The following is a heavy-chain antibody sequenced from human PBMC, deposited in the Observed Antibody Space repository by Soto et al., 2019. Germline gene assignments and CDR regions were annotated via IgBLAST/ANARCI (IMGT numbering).Heavy chain of an antibody. D-gene: IGHD3-3*01. CDR3: ARVVNYDFWSGYYFDY. J-gene: IGHJ4*02. CDR1: GGTFSSYT. V-gene: IGHV1-69*02. Sequence: QVQLVQSGAEVKKPGSSVKVSCKASGGTFSSYTISWVRQAPGQGLEWMGRIIPILGIANYAQKFQGRVTITADKSTSTAYMELSSLRSEDTAVYYCARVVNYDFWSGYYFDYWGQGTLVTVSS. CDR2: IIPILGIA.